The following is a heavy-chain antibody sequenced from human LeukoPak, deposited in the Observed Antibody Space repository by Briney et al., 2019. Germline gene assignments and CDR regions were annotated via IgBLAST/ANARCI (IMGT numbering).Heavy chain of an antibody. CDR2: MNPNSGNT. J-gene: IGHJ6*03. CDR1: GYTFTSYD. V-gene: IGHV1-8*01. CDR3: ARGMEVVTAIRYYYYYMDV. D-gene: IGHD2-21*02. Sequence: GASVKVSCKASGYTFTSYDINWVRQATGQGLEGMGWMNPNSGNTGYAQKFQGRVTMTRNTSISTAYMELSSLRSEDTAVYYCARGMEVVTAIRYYYYYMDVWGKGTTVTVSS.